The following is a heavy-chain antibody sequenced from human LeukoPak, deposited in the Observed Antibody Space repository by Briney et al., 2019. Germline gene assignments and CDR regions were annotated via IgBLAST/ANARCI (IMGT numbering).Heavy chain of an antibody. CDR1: GGSFSDYY. D-gene: IGHD6-6*01. V-gene: IGHV4-34*01. CDR3: ARDREYSTFDL. CDR2: INHSGST. Sequence: SETLSLTCAVYGGSFSDYYWSWIRQPPGKGLEWIGEINHSGSTNYNPSLKSRVTISVDTSKNQFSLKLSSVTAADTAVYYCARDREYSTFDLWGRGTLVTVSS. J-gene: IGHJ2*01.